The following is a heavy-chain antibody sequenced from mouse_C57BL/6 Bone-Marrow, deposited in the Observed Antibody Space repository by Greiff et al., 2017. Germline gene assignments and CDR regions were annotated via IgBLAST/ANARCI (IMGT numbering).Heavy chain of an antibody. V-gene: IGHV1-69*01. J-gene: IGHJ1*03. CDR1: GYTFTSYW. CDR2: IDPSDSYT. D-gene: IGHD1-1*01. CDR3: ARSRYYYGIHWYFDV. Sequence: QVQLQQPGAELVMPGASVKLSCKASGYTFTSYWMHWVKQRPGQGLEWIGEIDPSDSYTNYNKKFKGKSTVTVDKSSSTAYMQLSSLTSEDSAVYYCARSRYYYGIHWYFDVWGTGTTVTVSS.